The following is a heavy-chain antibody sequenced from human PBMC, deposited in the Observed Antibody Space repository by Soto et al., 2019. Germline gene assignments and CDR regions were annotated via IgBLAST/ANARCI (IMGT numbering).Heavy chain of an antibody. CDR2: INHSGST. CDR3: AVGINWFDP. CDR1: GGSFSGYY. J-gene: IGHJ5*02. V-gene: IGHV4-34*01. Sequence: SETLSLTCAFYGGSFSGYYWSWIRQPPGKGLEWIGEINHSGSTNYNPSLKSRVTISVDTSKNQFSLKLSSVTAADTAIYYCAVGINWFDPWGQGTLVTVSS.